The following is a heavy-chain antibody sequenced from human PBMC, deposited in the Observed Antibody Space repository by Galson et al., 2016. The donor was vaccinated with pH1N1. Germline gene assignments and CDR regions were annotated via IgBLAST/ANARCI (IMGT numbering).Heavy chain of an antibody. CDR2: IRNRDDHFTT. J-gene: IGHJ4*02. V-gene: IGHV3-73*01. Sequence: SLRLPCAASAPTFGVSVIHWVRQAPGKGPEWIGRIRNRDDHFTTLSAASLKGRFTMSSDDSKNTAYLQMNSLTTEDTAKYYCISLIKHSAGYYVEPHWGQGTLVTVSS. CDR3: ISLIKHSAGYYVEPH. D-gene: IGHD3-9*01. CDR1: APTFGVSV.